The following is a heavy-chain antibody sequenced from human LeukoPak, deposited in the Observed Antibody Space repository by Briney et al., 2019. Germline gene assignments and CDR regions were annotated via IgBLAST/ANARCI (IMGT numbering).Heavy chain of an antibody. CDR1: GSPISSGYY. J-gene: IGHJ4*02. CDR3: AREWRRGYGDYGHDY. D-gene: IGHD4-17*01. Sequence: SGPLYLPCAVSGSPISSGYYWGWVRQPPGKGLGWLGSIYHSGSTYYNPSLKSRVPISVDTSKNQFSLKLSSVTAADTAVYYCAREWRRGYGDYGHDYWGQGTLVTVSS. CDR2: IYHSGST. V-gene: IGHV4-38-2*02.